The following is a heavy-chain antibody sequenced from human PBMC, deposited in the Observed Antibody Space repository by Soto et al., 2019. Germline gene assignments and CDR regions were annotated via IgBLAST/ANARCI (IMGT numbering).Heavy chain of an antibody. CDR3: SAEGGYPGSNVYGAY. D-gene: IGHD1-26*01. CDR1: GFPFTKAY. V-gene: IGHV3-15*01. J-gene: IGHJ4*02. Sequence: EVQLVESGGGLVEPGGSIRLSCVASGFPFTKAYMTWVRQAPGKGLEWVGRIKGSHAGGTTDYATSVKGSFTISRDGSSPTLSMQMSSLKAEDTCVFFCSAEGGYPGSNVYGAYWGQGTLVTVSS. CDR2: IKGSHAGGTT.